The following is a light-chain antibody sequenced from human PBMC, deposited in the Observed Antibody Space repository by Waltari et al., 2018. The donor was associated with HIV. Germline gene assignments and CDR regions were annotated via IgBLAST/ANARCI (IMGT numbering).Light chain of an antibody. Sequence: QSVLTQPPSASGTPGQRVTTSCSGSSSNIGSNYVTWYQQLPGTAPKLLIYRNNQRPSGVPDRFSGSKSGTSASLAISGLRSEDEADYYCAAWDDSLSGSWVFGGGTKLTVL. CDR1: SSNIGSNY. V-gene: IGLV1-47*01. J-gene: IGLJ3*02. CDR3: AAWDDSLSGSWV. CDR2: RNN.